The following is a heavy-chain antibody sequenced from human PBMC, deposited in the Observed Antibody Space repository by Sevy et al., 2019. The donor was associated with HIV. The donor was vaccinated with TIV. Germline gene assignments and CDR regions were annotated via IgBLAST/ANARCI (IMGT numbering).Heavy chain of an antibody. Sequence: GGSLRLSCAASGFTFSSYWMSWVRQAPGKGLEWVANIKQDGSEKYYVDSVKGRFTISRDNAKNSLYLPMNSLRAEDTAVYYCARVYGIYYDSSGYYPYYFDYWGQGTLVTVSS. V-gene: IGHV3-7*01. CDR2: IKQDGSEK. CDR1: GFTFSSYW. J-gene: IGHJ4*02. CDR3: ARVYGIYYDSSGYYPYYFDY. D-gene: IGHD3-22*01.